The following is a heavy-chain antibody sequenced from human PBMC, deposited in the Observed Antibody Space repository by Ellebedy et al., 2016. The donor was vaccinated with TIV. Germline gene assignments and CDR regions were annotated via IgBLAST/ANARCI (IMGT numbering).Heavy chain of an antibody. V-gene: IGHV3-48*03. CDR1: GFTFRSYE. CDR2: ISSSGGTI. CDR3: ARDRGGSYFDY. J-gene: IGHJ4*02. Sequence: GESLKISCAASGFTFRSYEMSWVRQAPGKGLEWVLYISSSGGTIYSADSVKGRFAITRDNAKNSLYLQMNSLRAEDTDLYYCARDRGGSYFDYWGQGALVTVSS. D-gene: IGHD1-26*01.